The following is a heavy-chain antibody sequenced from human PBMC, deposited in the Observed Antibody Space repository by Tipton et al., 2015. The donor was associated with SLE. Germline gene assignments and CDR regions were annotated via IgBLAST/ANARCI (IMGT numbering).Heavy chain of an antibody. CDR2: INHSGST. CDR3: ARATWGGDCRGYFDY. J-gene: IGHJ4*02. CDR1: GGSFSGYY. Sequence: TLSLTCAVYGGSFSGYYWSWIRQPPGKGLEWIGEINHSGSTNYNPSLKSRITISVDTSKNKFSLKLSSVTAADTAVYFFARATWGGDCRGYFDYWGKGALVTVSS. V-gene: IGHV4-34*01. D-gene: IGHD2-21*01.